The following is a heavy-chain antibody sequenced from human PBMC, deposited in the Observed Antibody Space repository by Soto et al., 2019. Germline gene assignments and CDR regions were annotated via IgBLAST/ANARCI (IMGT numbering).Heavy chain of an antibody. J-gene: IGHJ6*01. D-gene: IGHD3-3*01. Sequence: PGGSLRLSCAASGFTFSNAWMNWVRQAPGKGLEWVGRIKSKTDGGTTDYAAPVKGRFTISRDDSKNTLYLQMNSLKTEDTAVYYCTTRRITIFGVVLMDVWGQGTTVNVSS. CDR2: IKSKTDGGTT. CDR3: TTRRITIFGVVLMDV. CDR1: GFTFSNAW. V-gene: IGHV3-15*07.